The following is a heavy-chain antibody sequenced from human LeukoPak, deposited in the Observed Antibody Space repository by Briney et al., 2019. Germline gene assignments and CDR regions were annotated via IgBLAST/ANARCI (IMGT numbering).Heavy chain of an antibody. CDR2: INNDGRTT. CDR1: AFTFSNNW. V-gene: IGHV3-74*01. D-gene: IGHD3-16*02. J-gene: IGHJ4*02. CDR3: ARGDYVWGTYRYTLDY. Sequence: PGGSLRLSCAASAFTFSNNWMYWVRQAPGKGLVWVSRINNDGRTTSYADSVKGRFTISRDNAKSTLYLQMNSLRAEDTAVYFCARGDYVWGTYRYTLDYWGQGTLVTVSS.